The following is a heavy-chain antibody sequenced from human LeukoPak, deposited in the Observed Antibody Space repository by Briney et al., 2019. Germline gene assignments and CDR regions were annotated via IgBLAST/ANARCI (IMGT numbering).Heavy chain of an antibody. J-gene: IGHJ4*02. D-gene: IGHD3-16*01. V-gene: IGHV4-39*01. CDR1: GGSISSSTYY. CDR2: IYYSGST. CDR3: VRGSTLRHYQY. Sequence: KPSETLSLTCTVSGGSISSSTYYWGWIRRPPGKGLEWIGSIYYSGSTYYNPSLKSRVTVSVDTSKNRFSLKLSSVTAADTAVYYCVRGSTLRHYQYWGQGTLVTVSS.